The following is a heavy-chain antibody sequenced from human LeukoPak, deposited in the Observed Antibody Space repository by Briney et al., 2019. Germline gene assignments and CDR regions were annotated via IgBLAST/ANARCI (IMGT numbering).Heavy chain of an antibody. CDR1: GGTFSSYA. J-gene: IGHJ5*02. CDR2: IIPIFGTA. Sequence: RASVKVSCKASGGTFSSYAISWVRQAPGQGLEWMGGIIPIFGTANYAQKFQGRVTITTDESTSTAYMELSSLRSEDTAVYYCARVNVRGNWFDPWGQGTLVTASS. V-gene: IGHV1-69*05. CDR3: ARVNVRGNWFDP.